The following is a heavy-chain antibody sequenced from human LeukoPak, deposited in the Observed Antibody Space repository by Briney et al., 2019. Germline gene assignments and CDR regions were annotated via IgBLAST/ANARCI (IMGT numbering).Heavy chain of an antibody. V-gene: IGHV4-30-4*07. Sequence: SETLSLTCAVSGVSVNSGTHSWRWIRQPPGKGLEYIGYIYYSENTYYNPSLKSRLSISIETSKKQFSMKLSSVTAADQAVSXXXXXXXXXYNSDRIYSFDYWGQGTLVTVSS. D-gene: IGHD1-1*01. J-gene: IGHJ4*02. CDR1: GVSVNSGTHS. CDR2: IYYSENT. CDR3: XXXXXXXYNSDRIYSFDY.